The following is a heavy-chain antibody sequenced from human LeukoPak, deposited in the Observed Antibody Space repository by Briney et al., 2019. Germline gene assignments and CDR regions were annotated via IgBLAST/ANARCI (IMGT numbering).Heavy chain of an antibody. J-gene: IGHJ4*02. CDR3: AKDRHGSGSYYIGFEYYFDY. D-gene: IGHD3-10*01. Sequence: QSGGSLRLSCAAAGFTFDDYGMDWVRQAPENGLESVSFISCNSGIISYAESGNGRLTISRANTKNSLYLQMNSMRAKDTALYYCAKDRHGSGSYYIGFEYYFDYWGQGTLVTVSS. V-gene: IGHV3-9*01. CDR1: GFTFDDYG. CDR2: ISCNSGII.